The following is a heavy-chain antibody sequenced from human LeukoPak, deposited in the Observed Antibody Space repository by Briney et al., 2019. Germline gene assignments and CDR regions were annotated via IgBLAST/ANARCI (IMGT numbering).Heavy chain of an antibody. D-gene: IGHD4-23*01. CDR1: GFTFSNYW. CDR2: IKQDGRKR. CDR3: AKRSDYGGNWNYFDY. V-gene: IGHV3-7*05. J-gene: IGHJ4*02. Sequence: GGSLRLSCIASGFTFSNYWMTWVRQAPGKGLEWVANIKQDGRKRYCVDSVKGRFTISRDNSKNTLYLQMNSLTAEDTAVYYCAKRSDYGGNWNYFDYWGQGTLVTVSS.